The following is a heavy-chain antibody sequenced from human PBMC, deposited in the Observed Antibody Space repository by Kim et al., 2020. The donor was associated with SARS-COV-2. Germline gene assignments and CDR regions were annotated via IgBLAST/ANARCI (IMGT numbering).Heavy chain of an antibody. V-gene: IGHV3-33*06. CDR3: AKGEYSQYGMDV. Sequence: YANSVKARFAISRDNSKNPVFLQMNGLWVEDTAAYYCAKGEYSQYGMDVWGQGTTVTVSS. D-gene: IGHD5-12*01. J-gene: IGHJ6*02.